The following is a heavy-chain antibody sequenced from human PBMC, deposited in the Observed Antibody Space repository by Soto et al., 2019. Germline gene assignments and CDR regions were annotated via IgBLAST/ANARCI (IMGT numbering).Heavy chain of an antibody. CDR2: IWYDGSNK. V-gene: IGHV3-33*01. CDR3: ARADSSFSYYFDY. D-gene: IGHD6-6*01. J-gene: IGHJ4*02. CDR1: GFTFSSYG. Sequence: QPGGSLRLSCAASGFTFSSYGMHWVRQAPGKGLEWVAVIWYDGSNKYYADSVKGRFTISRDNSKNTLYLQMNSLRAEDTAVYYCARADSSFSYYFDYWGQGTLVTAPQ.